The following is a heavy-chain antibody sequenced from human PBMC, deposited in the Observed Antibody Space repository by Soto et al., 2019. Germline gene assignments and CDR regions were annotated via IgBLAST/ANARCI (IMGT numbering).Heavy chain of an antibody. CDR2: ISSSSSYI. CDR1: GFTFSDYN. D-gene: IGHD6-6*01. Sequence: EVQLVESGGGLVKPGGSLRLSCAASGFTFSDYNMNWVRQAPGKGLEWVSFISSSSSYIYYVDSVKGRFTISRDNAKNSVYLQMTSLRGEDTAVYYCVRDPTVLGAARPFDYWGQGTLVTVSS. J-gene: IGHJ4*02. V-gene: IGHV3-21*01. CDR3: VRDPTVLGAARPFDY.